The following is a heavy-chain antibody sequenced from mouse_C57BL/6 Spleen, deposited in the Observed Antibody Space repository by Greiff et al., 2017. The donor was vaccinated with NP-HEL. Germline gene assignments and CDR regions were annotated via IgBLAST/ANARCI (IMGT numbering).Heavy chain of an antibody. CDR2: ISGGGGNT. D-gene: IGHD1-1*01. CDR3: GREGCDDGSTFDF. J-gene: IGHJ2*01. Sequence: EVKLVESGGGLVKPGGSLKLSCAASGFTFTSYTMSWVRQTPEKRLELVATISGGGGNTYYPDSMKGRFTISRDNAKNTLYLQMSSLRSEDTAVFYCGREGCDDGSTFDFWGKGTTLTVSS. CDR1: GFTFTSYT. V-gene: IGHV5-9*04.